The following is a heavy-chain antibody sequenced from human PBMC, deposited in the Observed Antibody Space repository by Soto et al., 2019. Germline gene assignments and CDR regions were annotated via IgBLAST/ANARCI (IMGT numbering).Heavy chain of an antibody. CDR2: ICWIENK. D-gene: IGHD2-15*01. Sequence: QITLKESGPTLVQPTQTLTLTCTCSGISLSTRGVGLGWIRQPPGKALEWLNVICWIENKYYIPFLRSRLTIIKDTSKNPGVLTMTYMDPVDRATYSCARTVLPLRTPLRGFDPRGQGTMVTVSS. CDR1: GISLSTRGVG. V-gene: IGHV2-5*01. J-gene: IGHJ3*01. CDR3: ARTVLPLRTPLRGFDP.